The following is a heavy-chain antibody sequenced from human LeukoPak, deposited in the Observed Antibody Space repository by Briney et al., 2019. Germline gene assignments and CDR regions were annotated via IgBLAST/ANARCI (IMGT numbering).Heavy chain of an antibody. V-gene: IGHV4-39*01. Sequence: SETLSLTCSVSGASISRTRYYWGWIRQPPGKGLEWIGTVFYSGTTYYNPSLKSRITISVDTSKNQFSLNLRSVTAADTAVYYCARRGGYYYDSSGYYGFDYWGQGTLVTVSS. CDR3: ARRGGYYYDSSGYYGFDY. D-gene: IGHD3-22*01. CDR1: GASISRTRYY. CDR2: VFYSGTT. J-gene: IGHJ4*02.